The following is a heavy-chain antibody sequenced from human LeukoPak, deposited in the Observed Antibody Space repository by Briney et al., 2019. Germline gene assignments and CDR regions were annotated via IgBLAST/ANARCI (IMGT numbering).Heavy chain of an antibody. CDR2: MSGDATST. CDR1: GFTFSSFA. J-gene: IGHJ4*02. V-gene: IGHV3-23*01. D-gene: IGHD6-13*01. Sequence: GGSLRLSCAASGFTFSSFAMNWVRQAPGKGLEWVSTMSGDATSTYYADSVKGRFTISRDNSKTTLFLQMNSLRAEDTAVYYCAKRTSSSSWYSSDSWGQGTLVTVSS. CDR3: AKRTSSSSWYSSDS.